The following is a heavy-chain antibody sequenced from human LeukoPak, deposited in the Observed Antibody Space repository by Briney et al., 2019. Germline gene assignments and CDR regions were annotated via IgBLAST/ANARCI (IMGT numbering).Heavy chain of an antibody. CDR3: ARGRPQLYFDY. CDR2: INTNSGNP. Sequence: ASVKVSCKASGYTFTSYAINWVRQAPGQNLEWMGWINTNSGNPIYAQGLTGRFVFSLDSSVSTVYLQITSLTAEDSAIYYCARGRPQLYFDYWGQGALVTVSS. J-gene: IGHJ4*02. CDR1: GYTFTSYA. V-gene: IGHV7-4-1*02. D-gene: IGHD6-13*01.